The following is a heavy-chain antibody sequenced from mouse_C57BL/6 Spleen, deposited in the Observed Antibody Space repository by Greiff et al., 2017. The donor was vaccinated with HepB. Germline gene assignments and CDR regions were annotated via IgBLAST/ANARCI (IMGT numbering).Heavy chain of an antibody. V-gene: IGHV14-3*01. CDR3: ASPSDYGTRRVYFDY. Sequence: EVQLQQSVAELVRPGASVKLSCTASGFNIKNTYMHWVKQRPEQGLEWIGRIDPANGNTKYAPKFQGKATITADTSSNTAYLQLSSLTSEDTAIYYCASPSDYGTRRVYFDYWGQGTTLTVSS. D-gene: IGHD1-1*01. CDR1: GFNIKNTY. CDR2: IDPANGNT. J-gene: IGHJ2*01.